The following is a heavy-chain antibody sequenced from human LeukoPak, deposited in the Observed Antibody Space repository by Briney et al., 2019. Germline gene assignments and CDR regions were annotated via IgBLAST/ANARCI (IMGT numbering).Heavy chain of an antibody. CDR3: ARDTTPPAWGFYYYYGMDV. J-gene: IGHJ6*02. Sequence: ASVKVSCKASGGTFSSYAISWVRQAPGQGLDWMGRIIPILGIANYAQKFQGRVTITADKSTSTAYMELSSLRSEDTGVYYCARDTTPPAWGFYYYYGMDVWGQGTTVTVSS. CDR2: IIPILGIA. CDR1: GGTFSSYA. D-gene: IGHD3-16*01. V-gene: IGHV1-69*04.